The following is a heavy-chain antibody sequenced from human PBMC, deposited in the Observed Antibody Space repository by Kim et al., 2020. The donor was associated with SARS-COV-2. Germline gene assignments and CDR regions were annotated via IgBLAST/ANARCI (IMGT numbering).Heavy chain of an antibody. J-gene: IGHJ6*02. CDR3: ARDGWERYYDILTGYYPPYCYGMDV. Sequence: GGSLRLSCAASGFTVSSNYMSWVRQAPGKGLEWVSVIYSGGSTYYADSVKGRFTISRDNSKNTLYLQMNSLRAEDTAVYYCARDGWERYYDILTGYYPPYCYGMDVWGQGTTVTVSS. D-gene: IGHD3-9*01. CDR2: IYSGGST. CDR1: GFTVSSNY. V-gene: IGHV3-53*01.